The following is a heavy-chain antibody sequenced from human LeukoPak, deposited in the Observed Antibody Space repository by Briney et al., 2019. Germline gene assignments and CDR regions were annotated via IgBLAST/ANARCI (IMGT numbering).Heavy chain of an antibody. Sequence: SETLSLTCTVSGGSISSYYWSWIRQPPGKGLEWIAYIYYSGTTNYNPSLKSRVTISVDTVRNQFSLKLSSVTAADTAVYYCARVRLTYSGSYYPDYWGQGTLVTVSS. D-gene: IGHD1-26*01. CDR1: GGSISSYY. CDR2: IYYSGTT. CDR3: ARVRLTYSGSYYPDY. V-gene: IGHV4-59*01. J-gene: IGHJ4*02.